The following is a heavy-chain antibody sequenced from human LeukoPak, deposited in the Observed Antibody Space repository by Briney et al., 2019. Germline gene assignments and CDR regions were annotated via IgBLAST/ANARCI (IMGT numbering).Heavy chain of an antibody. Sequence: GASVKVSCKASGYTFTGYYIHWVRQAPGQGLEWMGWINPHSGGTNFAQKFQGRVTMTRDTSISTAYMELSSLRSDDTAVYYCARXVLRGVIITGVFAFDIWGQGTMVTVSS. CDR3: ARXVLRGVIITGVFAFDI. CDR2: INPHSGGT. D-gene: IGHD3-10*01. V-gene: IGHV1-2*02. CDR1: GYTFTGYY. J-gene: IGHJ3*02.